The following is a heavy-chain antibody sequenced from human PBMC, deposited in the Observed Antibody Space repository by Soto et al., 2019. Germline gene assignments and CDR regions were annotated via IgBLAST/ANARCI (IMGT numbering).Heavy chain of an antibody. D-gene: IGHD5-12*01. V-gene: IGHV3-30*18. CDR2: ISYDGSNK. J-gene: IGHJ4*02. Sequence: GGSLRLSCAASGFTFSSYGMHWVRQAPGKGLEWVAVISYDGSNKYYADSVKGRFTISRDNSKNTLYLQMNSLRAEDTAVYYWEKVHMVASFLGDNSGGQKDYWGREPLVPVS. CDR1: GFTFSSYG. CDR3: EKVHMVASFLGDNSGGQKDY.